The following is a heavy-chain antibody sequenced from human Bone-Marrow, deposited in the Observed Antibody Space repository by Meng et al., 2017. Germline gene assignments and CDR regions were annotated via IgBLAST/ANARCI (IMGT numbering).Heavy chain of an antibody. Sequence: QVQLQESGPGLVKHSETLFLTCTVSGDSISSDYWSWLRQPPGKGLEWTAYIYYNGKTNYNPSLKSRVTISVDTSKNQFSLKLTSVTAADTAVYYCARGAGWYPYWGQGTLVTVSS. D-gene: IGHD6-19*01. V-gene: IGHV4-59*01. CDR3: ARGAGWYPY. J-gene: IGHJ4*02. CDR1: GDSISSDY. CDR2: IYYNGKT.